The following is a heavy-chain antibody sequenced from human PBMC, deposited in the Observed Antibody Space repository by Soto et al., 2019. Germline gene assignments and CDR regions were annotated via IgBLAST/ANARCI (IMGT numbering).Heavy chain of an antibody. CDR2: INPNSGGT. Sequence: ASVKVSCKASGYTFTGYYMHWVRQAPGQGLEWVGWINPNSGGTNYAQKFQGRVTMTRDTSISIAYMELSRLRSDDTAVYYCARDMDIVVVPAADYHYYGMDVWGQGTTVTVSS. CDR1: GYTFTGYY. D-gene: IGHD2-2*03. CDR3: ARDMDIVVVPAADYHYYGMDV. V-gene: IGHV1-2*02. J-gene: IGHJ6*02.